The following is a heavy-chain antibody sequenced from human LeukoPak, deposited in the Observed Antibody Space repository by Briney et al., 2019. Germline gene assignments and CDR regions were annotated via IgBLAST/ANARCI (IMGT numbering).Heavy chain of an antibody. Sequence: SETLSLTCAVYGGSFSGYYWSWIRQPPGKGLEWIGEINHSGSTNYNPSLKSRVTISVDTSKNQFSLKLSSVTAADTAVYYWARGSSGGSCYRLWGQGTLVTVSS. D-gene: IGHD2-15*01. J-gene: IGHJ4*02. CDR1: GGSFSGYY. V-gene: IGHV4-34*01. CDR3: ARGSSGGSCYRL. CDR2: INHSGST.